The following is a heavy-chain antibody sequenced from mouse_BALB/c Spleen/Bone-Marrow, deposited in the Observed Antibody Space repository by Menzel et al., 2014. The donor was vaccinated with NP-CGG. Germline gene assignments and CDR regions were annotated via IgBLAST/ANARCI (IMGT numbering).Heavy chain of an antibody. J-gene: IGHJ3*01. Sequence: QVQLQQSGAELVRPGSSVKISCKASGYAFSRSWMNWVKQRPGQGLEWTGQIYPGDDDTNYSGKFKGRATLTADKSSGTAYMQLSSLTSEDSAVYFCAGSTPLAYWGQGTLVTVSA. CDR3: AGSTPLAY. V-gene: IGHV1-80*01. D-gene: IGHD1-1*01. CDR2: IYPGDDDT. CDR1: GYAFSRSW.